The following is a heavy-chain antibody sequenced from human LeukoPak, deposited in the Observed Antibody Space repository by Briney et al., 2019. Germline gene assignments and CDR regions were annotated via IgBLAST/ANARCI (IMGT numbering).Heavy chain of an antibody. J-gene: IGHJ4*02. V-gene: IGHV4-38-2*01. CDR2: IYHSGST. D-gene: IGHD5-12*01. Sequence: SETLSLTCAVSGDSISSNYYWGWLRQPPGKGLEWIGSIYHSGSTYYNPSLKSRVTLSVDTSKNQFSLMLSSVTAADTAVYYCARRFNTVGLFDYWSQGSLVTVSS. CDR3: ARRFNTVGLFDY. CDR1: GDSISSNYY.